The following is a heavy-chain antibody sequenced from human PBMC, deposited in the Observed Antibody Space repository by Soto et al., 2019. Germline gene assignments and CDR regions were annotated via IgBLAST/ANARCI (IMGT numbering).Heavy chain of an antibody. Sequence: QLQLQESGSGLVKPSQTLSFTCAVSGGSISSGGYSWSWIRQPPGKGLEWIGYIYHSGSTYYNPALKRRATISVAGSKNPFSLKLSSVTAADTAVYYCASSHAGAHITAAVHWGQGTLVTVSS. J-gene: IGHJ4*02. D-gene: IGHD6-13*01. CDR1: GGSISSGGYS. V-gene: IGHV4-30-2*01. CDR3: ASSHAGAHITAAVH. CDR2: IYHSGST.